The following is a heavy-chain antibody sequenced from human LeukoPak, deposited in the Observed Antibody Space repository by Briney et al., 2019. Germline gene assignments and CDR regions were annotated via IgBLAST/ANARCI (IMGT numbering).Heavy chain of an antibody. J-gene: IGHJ4*02. Sequence: GGSLRLSCAVCGFTFSAHAMSWVRQAPGKGLEWVSAMSGSGGMTYYADSVKGRFSISRDNSKNTLHLQMNSLSAEDTAVYYCAKGAMPYYDGSGYNYFDYWGQGTPVTVSS. CDR3: AKGAMPYYDGSGYNYFDY. CDR2: MSGSGGMT. V-gene: IGHV3-23*01. CDR1: GFTFSAHA. D-gene: IGHD3-22*01.